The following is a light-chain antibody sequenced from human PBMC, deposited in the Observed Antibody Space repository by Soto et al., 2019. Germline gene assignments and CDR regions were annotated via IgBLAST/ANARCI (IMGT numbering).Light chain of an antibody. Sequence: NFMLTQPHSVSESPGKTVTISCTRSSGSIASNYVQWYQQRPGSAPTTVIYEDNQRPSGVPDRFSGSIDSSSNSASLTISGLKTEDEADYYCQSYDSSIFVVFGGGTNLTVL. J-gene: IGLJ2*01. CDR3: QSYDSSIFVV. V-gene: IGLV6-57*03. CDR2: EDN. CDR1: SGSIASNY.